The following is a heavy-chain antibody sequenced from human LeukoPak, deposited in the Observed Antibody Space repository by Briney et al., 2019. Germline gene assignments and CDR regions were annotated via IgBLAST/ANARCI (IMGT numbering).Heavy chain of an antibody. V-gene: IGHV3-7*01. CDR1: RFTFSSYW. Sequence: GGSLRLSCAASRFTFSSYWMSWVRQAPGKGLXXXXXXNQDGGAKYYVDSVKGRFTISRDNAKNSLYLQMNSLRAEDTAVYYCASIVVVIGTRSFDYWGQGSLVSVSS. CDR2: XNQDGGAK. D-gene: IGHD2-15*01. J-gene: IGHJ4*02. CDR3: ASIVVVIGTRSFDY.